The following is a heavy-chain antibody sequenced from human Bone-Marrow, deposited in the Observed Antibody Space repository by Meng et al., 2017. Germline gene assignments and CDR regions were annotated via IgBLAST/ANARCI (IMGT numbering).Heavy chain of an antibody. V-gene: IGHV1-69*06. CDR3: ARDLIKDIVVVVAATPPVSYYGMDV. CDR2: IIPIFGTA. D-gene: IGHD2-15*01. Sequence: SVKVSCKASGYTFTSYAISWVRQAPGQGLEWMGGIIPIFGTANYAQKFQGRVTITADKSTSTAYMELSSLRSEDTAVYYCARDLIKDIVVVVAATPPVSYYGMDVWGQGTTVTVSS. J-gene: IGHJ6*02. CDR1: GYTFTSYA.